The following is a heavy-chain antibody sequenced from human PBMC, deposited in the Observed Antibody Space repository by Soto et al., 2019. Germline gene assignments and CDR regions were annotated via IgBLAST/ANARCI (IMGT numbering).Heavy chain of an antibody. V-gene: IGHV1-46*01. CDR3: ARVPGSGWYGNWFDP. J-gene: IGHJ5*02. D-gene: IGHD6-19*01. Sequence: ASVKVSCKASGYTFTSYYMHWVRQAPGQGLEWMGVINPNGVYTNYAQKLQGRVTMTTDTSTSTAYMELRSLRSDDTAVYYCARVPGSGWYGNWFDPWAQGTRVPVSS. CDR1: GYTFTSYY. CDR2: INPNGVYT.